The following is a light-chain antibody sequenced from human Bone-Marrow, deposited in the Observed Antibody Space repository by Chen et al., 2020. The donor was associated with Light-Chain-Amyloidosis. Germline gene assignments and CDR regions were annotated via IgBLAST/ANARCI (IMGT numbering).Light chain of an antibody. V-gene: IGLV3-21*02. Sequence: SYVLTQPSSVSVAPGQTATIACGGTNIGSTSVHWYQQTPGQAPLLVVYDDSDRPSGIPERLSGSNSGNTATLTISRGEAGDEADYYWQVWDRSSDRPVFGGGTKLTVL. CDR3: QVWDRSSDRPV. CDR1: NIGSTS. CDR2: DDS. J-gene: IGLJ3*02.